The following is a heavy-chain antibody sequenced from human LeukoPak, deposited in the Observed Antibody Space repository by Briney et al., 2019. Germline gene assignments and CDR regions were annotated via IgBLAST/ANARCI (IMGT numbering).Heavy chain of an antibody. J-gene: IGHJ4*02. CDR2: ISGSGSAI. CDR1: GFTFSDYY. D-gene: IGHD3-3*01. Sequence: PGGSLRLSCAASGFTFSDYYMSWVRQAPGKGLEWISYISGSGSAIFYTDSVKGRFTISRDNAKNSVYLQMNSLRVEDTAVYYCASRVVDYWGQGTLVTVSS. V-gene: IGHV3-11*01. CDR3: ASRVVDY.